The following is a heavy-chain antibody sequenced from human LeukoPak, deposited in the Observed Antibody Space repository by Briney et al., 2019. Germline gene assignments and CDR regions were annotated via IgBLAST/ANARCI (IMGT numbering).Heavy chain of an antibody. V-gene: IGHV3-23*01. Sequence: GGSLRLSCAASGFTFSSYAMSWVRQAPGKGLEWVTAISGSGGNTYYAGSVKGRFTISRDNSKNTLYLQMDSLRAEDTALYYCAKSYGDYGSLFDYWGQGTLVTVSS. CDR2: ISGSGGNT. D-gene: IGHD4-17*01. J-gene: IGHJ4*02. CDR1: GFTFSSYA. CDR3: AKSYGDYGSLFDY.